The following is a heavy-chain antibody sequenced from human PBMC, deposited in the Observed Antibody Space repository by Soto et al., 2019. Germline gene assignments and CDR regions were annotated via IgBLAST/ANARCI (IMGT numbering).Heavy chain of an antibody. V-gene: IGHV3-21*01. CDR2: ISSSSSYI. CDR1: GFTFSSYS. Sequence: EVQLVESGGGLVKAGGSLRLSCAASGFTFSSYSMNWVRQSPGKGLDWVSSISSSSSYIYYADSVKGRFTISRDNAKNSLYLQMNSLRPEDTAVYYCARPWGHYYYYYYMDVWGKGTTVTVSS. D-gene: IGHD7-27*01. CDR3: ARPWGHYYYYYYMDV. J-gene: IGHJ6*03.